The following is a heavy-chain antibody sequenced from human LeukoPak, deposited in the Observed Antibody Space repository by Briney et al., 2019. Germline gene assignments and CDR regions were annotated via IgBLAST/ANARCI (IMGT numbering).Heavy chain of an antibody. J-gene: IGHJ4*02. V-gene: IGHV4-4*07. CDR2: IHSSGST. D-gene: IGHD6-19*01. CDR1: GCSIRNYH. CDR3: ARRDTSSGWSFDS. Sequence: SETLSLTCTVSGCSIRNYHWSWVRQPAGKGLEWIGQIHSSGSTNYNPPLKSRVSMSIDTTEDQVSLTIGSVTVADTGLYYCARRDTSSGWSFDSWGQGTLVTVA.